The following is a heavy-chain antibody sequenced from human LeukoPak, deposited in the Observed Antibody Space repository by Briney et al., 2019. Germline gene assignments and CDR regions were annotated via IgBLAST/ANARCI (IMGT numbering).Heavy chain of an antibody. CDR3: TRHGDYSYYYYGMDV. Sequence: PGGSLRLSCAASGFTFSGSAMHWVRQASGKGLEWVGRIRSKANSYATAYAASVKGRFTISRDDSKNTAYPQMNSLKTEDTAVYYCTRHGDYSYYYYGMDVWGQGTTVTVSS. CDR1: GFTFSGSA. CDR2: IRSKANSYAT. J-gene: IGHJ6*02. D-gene: IGHD4-17*01. V-gene: IGHV3-73*01.